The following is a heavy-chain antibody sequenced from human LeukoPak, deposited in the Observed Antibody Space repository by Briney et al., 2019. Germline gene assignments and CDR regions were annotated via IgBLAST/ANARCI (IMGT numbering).Heavy chain of an antibody. D-gene: IGHD2-15*01. V-gene: IGHV1-2*02. Sequence: AVKVSCKASGYTFTGYYIHWVRQAPGQGLEWMGWINPNSGDTDYVQKFQGRVTMTRGTSISTAYMELSSLTSDDTAVYYCARVEGLSSSPRTLRYWGQGTPVSVSS. CDR3: ARVEGLSSSPRTLRY. CDR1: GYTFTGYY. J-gene: IGHJ4*02. CDR2: INPNSGDT.